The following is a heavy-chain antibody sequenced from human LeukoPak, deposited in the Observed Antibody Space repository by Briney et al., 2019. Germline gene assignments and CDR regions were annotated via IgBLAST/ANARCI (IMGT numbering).Heavy chain of an antibody. CDR1: GGSFSGYY. J-gene: IGHJ3*02. V-gene: IGHV4-34*01. CDR2: INHSGST. CDR3: ARRPYDFWSGYLDAFDI. D-gene: IGHD3-3*01. Sequence: SETLSLTCAVYGGSFSGYYWSWIRQPPGKELEWIGEINHSGSTNYNPSLKSRVTISVDTSKNQFSLKLSSVTAADTAVYYCARRPYDFWSGYLDAFDIWGQGTMVTVSS.